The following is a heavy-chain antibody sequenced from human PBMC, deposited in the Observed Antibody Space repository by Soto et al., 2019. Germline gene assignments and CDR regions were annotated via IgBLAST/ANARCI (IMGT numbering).Heavy chain of an antibody. J-gene: IGHJ6*02. CDR3: AREEGNYGSGKLLKDYYGMDV. CDR1: GGSISSGGYY. V-gene: IGHV4-31*03. D-gene: IGHD3-10*01. Sequence: QVQLQESGPGLVKPSQTLSLTCTVSGGSISSGGYYWSWIRQHPGKGLEWIGYIYYSGSTYYNPSLKSRVTISVDTSKNQFSLKLSSVTAADTAVYYCAREEGNYGSGKLLKDYYGMDVWGQGTTVTVSS. CDR2: IYYSGST.